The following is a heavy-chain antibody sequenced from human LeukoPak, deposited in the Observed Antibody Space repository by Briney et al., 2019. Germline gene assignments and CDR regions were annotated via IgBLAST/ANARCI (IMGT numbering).Heavy chain of an antibody. CDR1: GGSISSSSYY. Sequence: PSETLSLTCTVSGGSISSSSYYWGWIRQPPGKGLEWIGSIYYSGSTHYNPSLKSRVTISVDTSKNQFSLKLSSVTAADTAVYYCARIDTAMVTDWGQGTLVTVSS. V-gene: IGHV4-39*01. CDR3: ARIDTAMVTD. CDR2: IYYSGST. J-gene: IGHJ4*02. D-gene: IGHD5-18*01.